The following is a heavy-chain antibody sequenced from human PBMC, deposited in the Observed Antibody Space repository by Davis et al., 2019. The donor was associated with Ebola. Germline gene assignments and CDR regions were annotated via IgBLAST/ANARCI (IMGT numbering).Heavy chain of an antibody. V-gene: IGHV3-74*01. J-gene: IGHJ5*02. CDR1: GFTFSSYW. CDR2: INSDGSST. D-gene: IGHD2-2*01. CDR3: ARSSSTSSRFDP. Sequence: GESLKISCAASGFTFSSYWMHWVRQAPGKGLVWVSRINSDGSSTSYADSVKGRFTISRDNAKNTLYLQMNSLRAEDTAVYYCARSSSTSSRFDPWGQGTLVTVSS.